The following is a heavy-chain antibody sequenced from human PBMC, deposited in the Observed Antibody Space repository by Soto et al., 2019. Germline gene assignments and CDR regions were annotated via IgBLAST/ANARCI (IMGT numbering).Heavy chain of an antibody. CDR3: ARGWGRIFDY. V-gene: IGHV4-34*01. Sequence: QVQLQQWGAGLLKPSETLSLTCAVYGGSFSGYYWSWIRQPPGKGLEWIGEINHSGSTNYNPSLKSRVTILEDTSKNQFSLKLSSVTAADTAVYYCARGWGRIFDYWGQGTLVTVSS. J-gene: IGHJ4*02. CDR2: INHSGST. CDR1: GGSFSGYY. D-gene: IGHD7-27*01.